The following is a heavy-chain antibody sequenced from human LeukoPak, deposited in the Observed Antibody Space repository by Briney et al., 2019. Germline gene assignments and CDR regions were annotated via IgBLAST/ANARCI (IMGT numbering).Heavy chain of an antibody. D-gene: IGHD6-13*01. J-gene: IGHJ4*02. CDR2: INPSSGGT. CDR1: GYXFTGYY. V-gene: IGHV1-2*02. CDR3: ARGWGSSSWYRAGY. Sequence: ASVKVSCKASGYXFTGYYMHWVRQAPGQGLEWMGWINPSSGGTNYAQKFQGRVTMTRDTSISTAYMELSRLRSDDTAVYYCARGWGSSSWYRAGYWGQGTLVTVSS.